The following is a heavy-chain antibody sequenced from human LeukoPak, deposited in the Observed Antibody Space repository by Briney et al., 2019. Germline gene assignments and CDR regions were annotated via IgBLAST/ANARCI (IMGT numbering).Heavy chain of an antibody. Sequence: GGSLRLSCTASGFTVITNDMTWVRQAPGKGLEWVSVLYSDGNTKYADSVQGRFTISRDNSKNTLYLEMNSLSPDDTAVYYCARGVEPLAANTLAYWGQGTLVTVSS. D-gene: IGHD1-14*01. CDR1: GFTVITND. CDR3: ARGVEPLAANTLAY. V-gene: IGHV3-53*01. CDR2: LYSDGNT. J-gene: IGHJ4*02.